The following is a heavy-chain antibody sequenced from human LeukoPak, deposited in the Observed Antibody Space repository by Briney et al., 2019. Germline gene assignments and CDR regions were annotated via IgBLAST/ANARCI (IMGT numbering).Heavy chain of an antibody. CDR3: ARHEMGGWSAYYYYMDV. V-gene: IGHV5-51*01. D-gene: IGHD6-19*01. Sequence: GESLKISCKGSGYSFTSYWIGWVRQMPGKGLEWMGIIYPGDSDTRYSPSFQGQVTISADKSISTAYLQWSSLKASDTAMYYCARHEMGGWSAYYYYMDVWGKGTTVTVSS. CDR2: IYPGDSDT. CDR1: GYSFTSYW. J-gene: IGHJ6*03.